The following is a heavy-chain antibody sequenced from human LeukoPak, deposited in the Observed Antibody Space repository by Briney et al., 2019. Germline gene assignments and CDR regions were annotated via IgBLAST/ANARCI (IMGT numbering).Heavy chain of an antibody. V-gene: IGHV4-34*01. CDR1: GGSFSGYY. D-gene: IGHD6-6*01. CDR3: ARGEYSSSSPVGYYFDY. J-gene: IGHJ4*02. Sequence: SETLSLTCAVYGGSFSGYYWSRIRQPPGKGLEWIGEINHSGSTNYNPSLKSRVTISVDTSKNQFSLKLSSVTAADTAVYYCARGEYSSSSPVGYYFDYWGQGTLVTVSS. CDR2: INHSGST.